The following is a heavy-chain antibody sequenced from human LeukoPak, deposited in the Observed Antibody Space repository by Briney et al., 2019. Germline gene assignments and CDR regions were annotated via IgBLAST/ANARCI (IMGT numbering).Heavy chain of an antibody. V-gene: IGHV1-2*04. Sequence: ASVKVSCKASGYTFTSYGISWVRQAPGQGLEWMGWINPNSGGTNYAQKLQGWVTMTRDTSISTAYMELSRLRSDDTAVYYCARTPAGYNCFGPWGQGTLVTVSS. CDR1: GYTFTSYG. CDR3: ARTPAGYNCFGP. J-gene: IGHJ5*02. CDR2: INPNSGGT.